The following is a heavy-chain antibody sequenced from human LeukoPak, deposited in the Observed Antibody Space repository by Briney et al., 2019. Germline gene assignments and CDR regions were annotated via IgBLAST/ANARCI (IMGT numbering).Heavy chain of an antibody. J-gene: IGHJ5*02. CDR1: GGSISSYY. CDR3: ARHRRYFLGFDP. CDR2: IHNSGST. Sequence: SETLSLTCTVSGGSISSYYWSWIRQPPGKGLEWIGYIHNSGSTSYNPSLKSRVTISVATSRSQLSLELTSVTAADTAVYYCARHRRYFLGFDPWGQGTLVTVSS. D-gene: IGHD3-9*01. V-gene: IGHV4-59*08.